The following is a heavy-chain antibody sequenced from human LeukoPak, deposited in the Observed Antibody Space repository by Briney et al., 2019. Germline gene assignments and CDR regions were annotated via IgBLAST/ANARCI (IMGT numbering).Heavy chain of an antibody. D-gene: IGHD6-19*01. CDR1: GFTLSSYS. CDR3: ARDLYSSGWTGEGY. Sequence: PGGSRRSFRAASGFTLSSYSMKWVPQAPGKGPEWVSSISSSSSYIYYADSVKGRFTISRDNAKKSLYLQMNSLRAEDTAVYYCARDLYSSGWTGEGYWGQGTLVTVSS. J-gene: IGHJ4*02. V-gene: IGHV3-21*01. CDR2: ISSSSSYI.